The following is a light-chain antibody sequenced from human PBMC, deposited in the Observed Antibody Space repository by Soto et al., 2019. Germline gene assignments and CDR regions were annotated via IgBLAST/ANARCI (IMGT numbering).Light chain of an antibody. CDR2: DVS. CDR1: SSDVGGYDY. CDR3: SSYTSSNTLVV. J-gene: IGLJ2*01. Sequence: QSALTQPASVSGSPGQSVTVSCTGTSSDVGGYDYVSWYQQHPGKAPKLMIYDVSHRPSGGSNRFSGSKSGNTASLTISGLQAEDEADDYCSSYTSSNTLVVFGGGTQLTVL. V-gene: IGLV2-14*03.